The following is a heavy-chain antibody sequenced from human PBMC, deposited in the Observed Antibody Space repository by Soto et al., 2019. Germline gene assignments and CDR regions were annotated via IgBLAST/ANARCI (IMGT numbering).Heavy chain of an antibody. V-gene: IGHV1-69*13. D-gene: IGHD2-2*02. Sequence: SVKVSCKASGGTFSSYAISWVRQAPGQGLEWMGGIIPIFGTANYAQKFQGRVTITADESTSTAYMELSSLRFEDTAVYYCARGRLGYCSSTSCYSAFDIWGQGTMVTVS. CDR3: ARGRLGYCSSTSCYSAFDI. J-gene: IGHJ3*02. CDR2: IIPIFGTA. CDR1: GGTFSSYA.